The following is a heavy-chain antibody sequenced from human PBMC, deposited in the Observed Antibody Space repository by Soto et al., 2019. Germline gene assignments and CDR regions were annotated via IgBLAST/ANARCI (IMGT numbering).Heavy chain of an antibody. V-gene: IGHV5-51*03. J-gene: IGHJ6*02. CDR2: IYPGDSDT. D-gene: IGHD3-10*01. CDR3: ARPKWFGDLRGLKWWGMDV. CDR1: GYSFPTCW. Sequence: EVLLVQSGAEVKKPGESLKISCTASGYSFPTCWIGWVRQMPGKGLEWMGIIYPGDSDTKYSPSFQGQVTISADKSISTAYLQWSSLKASDTAMYYCARPKWFGDLRGLKWWGMDVWGQGTTVTVSS.